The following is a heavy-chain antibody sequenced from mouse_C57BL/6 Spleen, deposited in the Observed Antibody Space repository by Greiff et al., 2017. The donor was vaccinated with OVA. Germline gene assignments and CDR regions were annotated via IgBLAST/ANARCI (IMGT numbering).Heavy chain of an antibody. CDR1: GFTFSSYA. J-gene: IGHJ2*01. Sequence: EVKLVESGGGLVKPGGSLKLSCAASGFTFSSYAMSWVRQTPEKRLEWVATISDGGSYTYYPDNVKGRFTISRDNAKNNLYLQMSHLKSEDTAMYYCARDGGITTVVAPYFDYWGQGTTLTVSS. CDR3: ARDGGITTVVAPYFDY. CDR2: ISDGGSYT. V-gene: IGHV5-4*01. D-gene: IGHD1-1*01.